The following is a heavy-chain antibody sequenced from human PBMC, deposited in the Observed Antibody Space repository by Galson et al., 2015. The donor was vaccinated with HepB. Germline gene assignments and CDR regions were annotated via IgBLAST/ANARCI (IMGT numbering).Heavy chain of an antibody. Sequence: SLRLSCAASGFTFSNAWMNWVRQAPGKGLEWVGRIKSKTDGGATDYAAPVKGRFTISRDDSKNTLYLQMNSLKPEDTAVYYCTTDSSSWWAGNYWGQGTLVTVSS. CDR3: TTDSSSWWAGNY. CDR2: IKSKTDGGAT. CDR1: GFTFSNAW. D-gene: IGHD6-13*01. V-gene: IGHV3-15*07. J-gene: IGHJ4*02.